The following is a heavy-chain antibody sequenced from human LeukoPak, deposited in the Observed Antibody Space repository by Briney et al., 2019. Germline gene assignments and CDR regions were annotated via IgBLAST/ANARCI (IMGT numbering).Heavy chain of an antibody. CDR1: GFTFSGSP. V-gene: IGHV3-73*01. CDR2: IISKADNYAT. CDR3: TQSNY. J-gene: IGHJ4*02. Sequence: PGGSLILSCAASGFTFSGSPILWVRQASGKGLEWVGRIISKADNYATAYAASVQGRCTISRDDSKSTAYLQLNSLKTEDTAVYYCTQSNYWGQGALVTVSS.